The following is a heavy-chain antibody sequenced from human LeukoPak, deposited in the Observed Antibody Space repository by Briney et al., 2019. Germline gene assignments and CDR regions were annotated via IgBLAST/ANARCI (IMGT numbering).Heavy chain of an antibody. CDR3: ARENGVEGDKSNYFDS. V-gene: IGHV1-8*01. Sequence: VASVKVSCKASGYTFTNYDINWVRQATGQGLEWMGWMNPNSGNTGYAQKFQGRVNMTRNTSISTAYMELSSLRSEDTAVYYCARENGVEGDKSNYFDSWGQGTLVTVSS. CDR1: GYTFTNYD. CDR2: MNPNSGNT. J-gene: IGHJ4*02. D-gene: IGHD2-8*01.